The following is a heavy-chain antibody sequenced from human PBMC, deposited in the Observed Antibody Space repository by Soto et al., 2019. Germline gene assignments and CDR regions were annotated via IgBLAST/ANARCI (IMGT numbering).Heavy chain of an antibody. Sequence: ASVKVSCKASGYTFTSYDMHWVRQAPGQGLEWMGIINPSGGSTSYAQKFQGRVTMTRDTSTSTVYMELSSLRSEDTAVYYCARDESSSWYGGAFDIWGQGTMVTVSS. CDR2: INPSGGST. J-gene: IGHJ3*02. CDR1: GYTFTSYD. V-gene: IGHV1-46*03. D-gene: IGHD6-13*01. CDR3: ARDESSSWYGGAFDI.